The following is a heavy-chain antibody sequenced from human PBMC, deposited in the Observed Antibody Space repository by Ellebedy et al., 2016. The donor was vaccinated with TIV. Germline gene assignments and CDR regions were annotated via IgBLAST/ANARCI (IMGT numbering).Heavy chain of an antibody. CDR2: ITGLSDTI. D-gene: IGHD6-13*01. V-gene: IGHV3-48*04. CDR3: ASLWGAQQLVPADY. J-gene: IGHJ4*02. Sequence: GGSLRLSCAASGFSFNTYPMIWVRQAPGKGLEWVSYITGLSDTIYYAYSVKGRFTISRDNAKNSLYLQMNSLRAEDTAVYYCASLWGAQQLVPADYWGQGTLVTVSS. CDR1: GFSFNTYP.